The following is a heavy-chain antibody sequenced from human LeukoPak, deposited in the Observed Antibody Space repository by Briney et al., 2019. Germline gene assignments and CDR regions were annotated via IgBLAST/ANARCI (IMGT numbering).Heavy chain of an antibody. CDR2: ISYDGSNK. Sequence: PGGSLRLSCAASGFTFSSYGMHWVRQAPGKGLEWVAVISYDGSNKYYADSVKGRFTISRDNSKNTLYLQMNSLRAEDTAVYYCANDRLAGLVGATSPFDYWGQGTLVTVSS. V-gene: IGHV3-30*18. CDR3: ANDRLAGLVGATSPFDY. J-gene: IGHJ4*02. D-gene: IGHD1-26*01. CDR1: GFTFSSYG.